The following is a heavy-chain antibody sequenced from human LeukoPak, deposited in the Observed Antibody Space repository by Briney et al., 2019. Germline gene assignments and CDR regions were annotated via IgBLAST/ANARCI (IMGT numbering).Heavy chain of an antibody. V-gene: IGHV3-48*04. CDR2: ISSSGSTI. CDR1: GFTFSSYS. CDR3: ARDLYYYGMDV. J-gene: IGHJ6*02. Sequence: PGGSLRLSCAASGFTFSSYSMNWVRQAPGKGLEWVSYISSSGSTIYYADSVKGRFTISRDNVKNSLYLQMNSLRAEDTAVYYCARDLYYYGMDVWGQGTTVTVSS.